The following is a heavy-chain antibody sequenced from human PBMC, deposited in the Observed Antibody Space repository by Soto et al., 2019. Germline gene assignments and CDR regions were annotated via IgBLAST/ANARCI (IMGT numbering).Heavy chain of an antibody. CDR3: AKDPRQGYCSGGSCLNWFDP. J-gene: IGHJ5*02. CDR1: GFTFSSYA. V-gene: IGHV3-23*01. D-gene: IGHD2-15*01. Sequence: GGSLRLSCAASGFTFSSYAMSWVRQAPGKGLEWVSAISGSGGSTYYADSVKGRFTISRDNSKNTLYLQMNSLRAEDTAVYYCAKDPRQGYCSGGSCLNWFDPWGQGTLVTVS. CDR2: ISGSGGST.